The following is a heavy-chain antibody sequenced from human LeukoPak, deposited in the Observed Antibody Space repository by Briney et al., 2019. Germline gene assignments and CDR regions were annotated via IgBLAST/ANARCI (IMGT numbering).Heavy chain of an antibody. CDR1: GGSFSGYY. Sequence: SETLSLTCAVYGGSFSGYYWSWIRQPPGKGLEWIGEINHSGSTNYNPSLKRRVTISVDTSKNQFSPKLSSVTAAGTAVYYCARAPIVVVTAIPGYFDYWGQGTLVTVSS. D-gene: IGHD2-21*02. CDR2: INHSGST. V-gene: IGHV4-34*01. CDR3: ARAPIVVVTAIPGYFDY. J-gene: IGHJ4*02.